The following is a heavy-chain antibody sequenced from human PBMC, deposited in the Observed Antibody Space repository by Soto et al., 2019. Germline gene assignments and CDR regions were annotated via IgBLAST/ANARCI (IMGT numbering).Heavy chain of an antibody. D-gene: IGHD3-3*01. V-gene: IGHV1-58*01. J-gene: IGHJ6*02. CDR1: GFTFTSSA. CDR3: AAVLRFLEWFPYYYYGMDV. CDR2: IVVGSGNT. Sequence: SVKVSCKASGFTFTSSAVQWVRQARGQRLEWIGWIVVGSGNTNYAQKFQERVTITRDMSTSTAYMELSSLRSEDTAVYYCAAVLRFLEWFPYYYYGMDVWGQGTTVTVSS.